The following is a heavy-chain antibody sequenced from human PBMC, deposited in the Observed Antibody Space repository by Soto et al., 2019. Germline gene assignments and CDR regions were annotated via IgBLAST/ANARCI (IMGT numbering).Heavy chain of an antibody. V-gene: IGHV3-7*01. CDR1: GFNFDNYL. Sequence: GGSLRLSCAASGFNFDNYLMAWVRQAPGKGLEWVANIKQDGSDKNYVDSVKGRFTISRDNAKNSLYLQMNSLRAEDSAVYSCARDTTGILDYWGQGTLVTVSS. CDR3: ARDTTGILDY. CDR2: IKQDGSDK. J-gene: IGHJ4*02. D-gene: IGHD1-1*01.